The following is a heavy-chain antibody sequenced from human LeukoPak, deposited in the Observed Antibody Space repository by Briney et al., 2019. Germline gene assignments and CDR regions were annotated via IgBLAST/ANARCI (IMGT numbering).Heavy chain of an antibody. Sequence: ASVKVSCKASGYTFTGYYMNWVRQAPGQGLEWMGWINPNTGDINYAQKFQGRVTMTRDTSISTAYMELTILRSNDTAVYYCVSGSYGVSANGMDVWGQGTMVTVSS. CDR1: GYTFTGYY. D-gene: IGHD1-1*01. CDR2: INPNTGDI. V-gene: IGHV1-2*02. J-gene: IGHJ6*02. CDR3: VSGSYGVSANGMDV.